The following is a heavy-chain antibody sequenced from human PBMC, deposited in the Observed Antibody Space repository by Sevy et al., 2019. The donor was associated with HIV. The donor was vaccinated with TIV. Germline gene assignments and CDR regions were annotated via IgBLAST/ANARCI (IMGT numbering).Heavy chain of an antibody. CDR2: ISYDGSNK. J-gene: IGHJ6*02. CDR3: AKVSGVAAPYYYYGMDV. CDR1: GFTFSSYG. V-gene: IGHV3-30*18. D-gene: IGHD2-15*01. Sequence: GGALRLSCAASGFTFSSYGMHWVRQAPGKGLEWVAVISYDGSNKYYADSVKGRFTISRDNSKKKLYLQMNSLRAEDTAVYYCAKVSGVAAPYYYYGMDVWGQGTTVTVSS.